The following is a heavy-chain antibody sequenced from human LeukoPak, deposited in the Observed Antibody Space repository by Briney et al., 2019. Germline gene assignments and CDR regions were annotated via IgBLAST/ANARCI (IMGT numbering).Heavy chain of an antibody. D-gene: IGHD2-2*01. CDR1: GFAFGDHG. Sequence: PGGSLRLSCAASGFAFGDHGMSWVRQVPGKGLEWVSGINWSGKSTSYGDPVRGRFTISRDNAKNSLSLQMDSLRAGDTALYYCARAPITSPFYFDYWGQGTLVTVSS. CDR2: INWSGKST. V-gene: IGHV3-20*04. J-gene: IGHJ4*02. CDR3: ARAPITSPFYFDY.